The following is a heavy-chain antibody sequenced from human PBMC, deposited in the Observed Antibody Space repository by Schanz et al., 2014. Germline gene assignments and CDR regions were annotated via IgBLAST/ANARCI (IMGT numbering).Heavy chain of an antibody. V-gene: IGHV1-18*04. CDR1: GYTFSDSY. CDR3: ARGPLGTSP. D-gene: IGHD5-12*01. CDR2: ISAYNGNT. Sequence: QVQLVQSGAEMKKPGASVKVSCKASGYTFSDSYVHWVRQAPGQGLEWMGWISAYNGNTNYAQKLQGRVTMTTDTSTSTAYMELRSLRSDDTAMYYCARGPLGTSPWGQGTMXTVSS. J-gene: IGHJ3*01.